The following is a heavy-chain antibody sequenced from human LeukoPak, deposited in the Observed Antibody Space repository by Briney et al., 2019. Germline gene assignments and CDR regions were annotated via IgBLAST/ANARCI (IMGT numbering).Heavy chain of an antibody. J-gene: IGHJ5*02. CDR3: AKDSMGATPEGEYNWFDP. D-gene: IGHD1-26*01. Sequence: GGSLRLSCAASGFTFSGYAMSWVRQAPGKGLEWVSAISGSGGSTYYADSVKGRFTISRDNSKNTLYLQMNSLRAEDTAVYYCAKDSMGATPEGEYNWFDPWGQGTLVTVSS. CDR1: GFTFSGYA. CDR2: ISGSGGST. V-gene: IGHV3-23*01.